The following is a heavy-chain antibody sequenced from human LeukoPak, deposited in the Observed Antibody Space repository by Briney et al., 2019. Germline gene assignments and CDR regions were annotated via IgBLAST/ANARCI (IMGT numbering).Heavy chain of an antibody. D-gene: IGHD3-10*01. V-gene: IGHV3-53*01. CDR1: GFTVSSNY. CDR2: IYSGGST. Sequence: GGSLRLSCAASGFTVSSNYMSWVRQAPGKGLEWVSVIYSGGSTFYADSVKGRFTISRDNSKNTLYLQMNSLRAEDTAVYYCARRHYYGSGSYRPRRGFDPWGQGTLVTVSS. J-gene: IGHJ5*02. CDR3: ARRHYYGSGSYRPRRGFDP.